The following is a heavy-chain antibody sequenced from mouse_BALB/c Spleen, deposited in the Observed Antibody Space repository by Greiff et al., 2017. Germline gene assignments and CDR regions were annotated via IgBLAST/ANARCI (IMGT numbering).Heavy chain of an antibody. CDR3: ARCIRSTYAMEY. CDR2: IDPYYGGT. J-gene: IGHJ4*01. CDR1: GYSFTGYN. D-gene: IGHD1-1*01. Sequence: VQLQQSGPELEKPGASVKISCKASGYSFTGYNMNWVKQSNGKSLEWIGNIDPYYGGTSYNQKFKGKATLTVDKSSSTAYMELSSLTSEDSAVCYCARCIRSTYAMEYWGEGTSVTVSS. V-gene: IGHV1-18*01.